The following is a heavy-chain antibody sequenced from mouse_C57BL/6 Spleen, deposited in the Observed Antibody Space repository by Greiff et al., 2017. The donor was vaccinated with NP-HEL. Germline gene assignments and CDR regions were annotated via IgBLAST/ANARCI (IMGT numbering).Heavy chain of an antibody. CDR1: GYSFTSYY. D-gene: IGHD3-1*01. V-gene: IGHV1-66*01. CDR2: IYPGSGNT. Sequence: QVQLQQSGPELVKPGASVKISCKASGYSFTSYYIHWVKQRPGQGLEWIGWIYPGSGNTKYNEKFKGKATLTADTSSSTAYMQLSSLTSEDSAVYYCARRNRGFSAWFAYWGQGTLVTVSA. CDR3: ARRNRGFSAWFAY. J-gene: IGHJ3*01.